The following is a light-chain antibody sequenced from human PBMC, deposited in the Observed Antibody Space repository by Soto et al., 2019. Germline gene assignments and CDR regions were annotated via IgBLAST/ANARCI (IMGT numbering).Light chain of an antibody. J-gene: IGKJ3*01. Sequence: DIVMTQSPDSLAVSLGERATINCKSSQSVLYSSNNKNYLAWYQRKPGQPPKLLIYWASTRESGVPDRFSGSGSWTDFTLTITSLQAEDVAVYYCQQYYSNPFTFGPGTKVDIK. CDR3: QQYYSNPFT. V-gene: IGKV4-1*01. CDR1: QSVLYSSNNKNY. CDR2: WAS.